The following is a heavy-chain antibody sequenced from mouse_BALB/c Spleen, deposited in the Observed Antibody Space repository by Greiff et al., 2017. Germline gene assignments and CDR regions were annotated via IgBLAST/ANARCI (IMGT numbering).Heavy chain of an antibody. V-gene: IGHV1-7*01. Sequence: QVHVKQSGAELAKPGASVKMSCKASGYTFTSYWMHWVKQRPGQGLEWIGYINPSTGYTEYNQKFKDKATLTADKSSSTAYMQLSSLTSEDSAVYYCARIHYYGSVAYWGQGTLVTVSA. CDR1: GYTFTSYW. CDR2: INPSTGYT. CDR3: ARIHYYGSVAY. J-gene: IGHJ3*01. D-gene: IGHD1-1*01.